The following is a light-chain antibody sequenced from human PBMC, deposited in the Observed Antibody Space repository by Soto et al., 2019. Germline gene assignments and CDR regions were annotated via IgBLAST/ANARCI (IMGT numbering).Light chain of an antibody. CDR3: QQYNNWQT. V-gene: IGKV3-15*01. Sequence: EIVLTQSPATLSSSPWERAALSRRASQTVSSKLAWYQHKPGQAPRLLIYGASTRATDIPARFSGSGSGTEFTLTISSLQSEDFAVYYCQQYNNWQTFGQGTRLEIK. CDR1: QTVSSK. J-gene: IGKJ5*01. CDR2: GAS.